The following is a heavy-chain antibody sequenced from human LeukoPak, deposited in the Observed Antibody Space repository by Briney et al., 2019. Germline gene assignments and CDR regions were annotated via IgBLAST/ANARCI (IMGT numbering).Heavy chain of an antibody. CDR1: GFTFSNYG. J-gene: IGHJ4*02. CDR3: ASSTATAIDLDY. Sequence: GGSLRLSCAGAGFTFSNYGMSWVRQAPGKGLEWVSVISRSGTETYHADSVRGRFTISRDNSKNTLYLQMNSLRAEDTAVYYCASSTATAIDLDYWGQGTLVTVSS. V-gene: IGHV3-23*01. CDR2: ISRSGTET. D-gene: IGHD2-2*02.